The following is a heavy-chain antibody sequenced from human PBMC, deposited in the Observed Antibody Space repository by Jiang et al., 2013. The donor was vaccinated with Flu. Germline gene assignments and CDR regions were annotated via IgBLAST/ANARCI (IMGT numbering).Heavy chain of an antibody. V-gene: IGHV3-49*03. Sequence: QLVESGGGLVQPGRSLRLSCTASGFTFGDYAMSWFRQAPGKGLEWVGFIRSKAYGGTTEYAASVKGRFTISRDDSKSIAYLQMNSLKTEDTAVYYCTRDPYSSGWPPGDYFDYWGQGTLVTVSS. J-gene: IGHJ4*02. CDR2: IRSKAYGGTT. CDR3: TRDPYSSGWPPGDYFDY. D-gene: IGHD6-19*01. CDR1: GFTFGDYA.